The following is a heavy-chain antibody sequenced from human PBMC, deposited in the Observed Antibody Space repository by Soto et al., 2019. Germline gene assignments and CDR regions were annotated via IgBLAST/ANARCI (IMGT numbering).Heavy chain of an antibody. CDR2: IYNSGST. V-gene: IGHV4-59*01. J-gene: IGHJ6*02. D-gene: IGHD5-18*01. CDR1: GGSISSYS. Sequence: SETLSLTCTVSGGSISSYSLSWIRQPTGKGLEWIGYIYNSGSTNYNPSLKSRVTISVDTSKNQFSLKLSSVNAADTDVYYCASGFSYGSPYYYYGMDVWGQGTTVTVSS. CDR3: ASGFSYGSPYYYYGMDV.